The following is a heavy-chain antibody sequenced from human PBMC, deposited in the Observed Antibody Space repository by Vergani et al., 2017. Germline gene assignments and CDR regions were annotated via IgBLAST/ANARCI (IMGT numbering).Heavy chain of an antibody. CDR3: ASAPTTVTPGAFDI. CDR1: GYTFTDYY. CDR2: IIPILGIA. J-gene: IGHJ3*02. Sequence: QVQLVQSGAEVKKPGATVKISCKVSGYTFTDYYMHWVRQAPGQGLEWMGRIIPILGIANYAQKFQGRVTITADKSTSTAYMELSSLRSEDTAVYYCASAPTTVTPGAFDIWGQGTMVTVSS. D-gene: IGHD4-17*01. V-gene: IGHV1-69*04.